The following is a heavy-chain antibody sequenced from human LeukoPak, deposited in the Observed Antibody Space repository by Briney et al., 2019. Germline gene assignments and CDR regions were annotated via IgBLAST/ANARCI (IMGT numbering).Heavy chain of an antibody. CDR2: ICYSGST. J-gene: IGHJ3*02. CDR1: GGSISGDH. Sequence: PSETLSLTCTVSGGSISGDHWNWIRQPPGKGLEWIGYICYSGSTNYNPSLKSRVTISIDTSKNQFSLKLTSVTAADTAVYYCARRNDFGIWGQGTMVTVSS. CDR3: ARRNDFGI. V-gene: IGHV4-59*08.